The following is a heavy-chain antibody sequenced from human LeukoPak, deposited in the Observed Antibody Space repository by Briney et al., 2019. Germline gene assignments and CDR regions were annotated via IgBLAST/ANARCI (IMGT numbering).Heavy chain of an antibody. CDR2: TKSKTDGGTT. D-gene: IGHD3-10*01. Sequence: PGGSLRLSCAASGLTFSNAWMSWVRQAPGKGLEWVGRTKSKTDGGTTDYAAPVKGRFTISRDDSKNTLYLQMNSLKTEDTAVYYCATDPARGIRWGQGSLVTVSS. V-gene: IGHV3-15*01. CDR3: ATDPARGIR. CDR1: GLTFSNAW. J-gene: IGHJ4*02.